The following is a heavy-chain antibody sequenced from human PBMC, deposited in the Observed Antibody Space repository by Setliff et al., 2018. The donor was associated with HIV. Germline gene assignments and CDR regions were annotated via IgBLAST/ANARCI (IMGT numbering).Heavy chain of an antibody. D-gene: IGHD3-3*01. V-gene: IGHV4-61*02. Sequence: PSETLSLTCTVSGGSISSGSYYWSWIRQPAEKGLEWIGRIYTSGSTNYNPSLKSRVTISVDTSKNQFSLKLSSVTAADTAVYYCARAEGATYYNFSYYYGMDVWGQGTTVTVSS. J-gene: IGHJ6*02. CDR3: ARAEGATYYNFSYYYGMDV. CDR1: GGSISSGSYY. CDR2: IYTSGST.